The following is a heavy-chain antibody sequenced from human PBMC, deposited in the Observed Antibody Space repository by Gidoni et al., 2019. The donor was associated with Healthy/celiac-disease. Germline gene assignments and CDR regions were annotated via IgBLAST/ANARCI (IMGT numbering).Heavy chain of an antibody. CDR3: ARDQSYYTVNYYGMDV. V-gene: IGHV3-30*04. CDR2: ISYDGSNK. Sequence: QGQLVEAGGGGVQPGRSRRLSCAASGFTVRRYAMHWVRQAPGKGLEWVAVISYDGSNKYYADSVKGRFTISRDNSKNTLYLQMNSLRAEDTAVYYCARDQSYYTVNYYGMDVWGQGTTVTVSS. CDR1: GFTVRRYA. D-gene: IGHD3-3*01. J-gene: IGHJ6*02.